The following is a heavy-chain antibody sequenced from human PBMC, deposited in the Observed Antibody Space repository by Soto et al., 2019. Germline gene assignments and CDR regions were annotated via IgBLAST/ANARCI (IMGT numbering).Heavy chain of an antibody. CDR3: ARDFSPYYYDSSGYYLDY. D-gene: IGHD3-22*01. Sequence: QVQLVESGGGVVQPGRSLRLSCAASGFTFSSYGMHWVRQAPGKGLEWVAVIWYDGSNKYYADSVKGRFTISRDNSKNTLYLQINSLRAEDTAVYYCARDFSPYYYDSSGYYLDYWGQGTLVTVSS. CDR1: GFTFSSYG. CDR2: IWYDGSNK. J-gene: IGHJ4*02. V-gene: IGHV3-33*01.